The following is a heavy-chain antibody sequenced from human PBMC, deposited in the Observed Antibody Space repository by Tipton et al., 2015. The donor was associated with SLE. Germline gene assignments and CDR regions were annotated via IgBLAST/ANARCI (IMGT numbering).Heavy chain of an antibody. V-gene: IGHV3-30*02. Sequence: SLRLSCAASGATFTTFGMHWVRQAPGRGLEWVAFIGYDGSRQYYADSVKGRLTISRDNSKTTLYFEMDSLRPEDTAMYYCTKNQGVTNDDAGPFDIWGQGTMVTVFS. D-gene: IGHD3-10*01. CDR2: IGYDGSRQ. J-gene: IGHJ3*02. CDR1: GATFTTFG. CDR3: TKNQGVTNDDAGPFDI.